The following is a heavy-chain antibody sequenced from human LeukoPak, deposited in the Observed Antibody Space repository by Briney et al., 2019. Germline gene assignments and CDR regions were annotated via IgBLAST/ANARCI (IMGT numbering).Heavy chain of an antibody. CDR2: ISSSSSYI. CDR3: ARDRDVLRYFDWLLSPLLFDY. J-gene: IGHJ4*02. Sequence: KTGGSLRLSYAASGFTFSSYSLNWVRQAPGKGLEWVSSISSSSSYIYYADSVKGRFTISRDNAKNSLYLQMNSLRAEDTAVYYCARDRDVLRYFDWLLSPLLFDYWGQGTLVTVSS. CDR1: GFTFSSYS. D-gene: IGHD3-9*01. V-gene: IGHV3-21*01.